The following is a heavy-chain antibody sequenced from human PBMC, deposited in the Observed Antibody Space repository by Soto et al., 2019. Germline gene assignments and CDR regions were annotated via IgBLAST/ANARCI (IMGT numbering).Heavy chain of an antibody. CDR2: IKQDGSEK. D-gene: IGHD3-10*01. J-gene: IGHJ4*02. CDR3: ARVYYYGSGSYSQANDY. V-gene: IGHV3-7*01. Sequence: GGSLRLSCAASGFTFSSYWMSWVRQAPGKGLEWVANIKQDGSEKYYVDSVKGRFTISRDNAKNSLYLQMNSLRAEDTAVYYCARVYYYGSGSYSQANDYWGQGTLVTVSS. CDR1: GFTFSSYW.